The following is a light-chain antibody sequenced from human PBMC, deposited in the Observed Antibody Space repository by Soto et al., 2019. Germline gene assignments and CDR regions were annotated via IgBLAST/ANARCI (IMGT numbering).Light chain of an antibody. CDR2: GNT. CDR3: QSFDRSLTAWV. J-gene: IGLJ3*02. CDR1: SSNIGAGYD. V-gene: IGLV1-40*01. Sequence: QSVLTQPPSVSGAPGQRVTISCTGSSSNIGAGYDVHWYQQLPGTAPTLLISGNTDRPSGVPDRSSGSKSGTSASLAITGLQTEDEADYYCQSFDRSLTAWVFGGGTKLTVL.